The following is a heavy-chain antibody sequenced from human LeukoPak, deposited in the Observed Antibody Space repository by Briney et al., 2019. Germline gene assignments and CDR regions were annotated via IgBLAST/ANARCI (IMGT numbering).Heavy chain of an antibody. D-gene: IGHD3-10*01. CDR1: GYTFTGYY. CDR2: INPNSGGT. J-gene: IGHJ4*02. CDR3: ARSITMVRGVFDY. V-gene: IGHV1-2*02. Sequence: ASVKVSCKASGYTFTGYYIHWVRQAPGQGLEWMGWINPNSGGTNYAQKFQGRVTMTRDTSISTAYMELSRLRSDDTAVYYCARSITMVRGVFDYWGQGTLVTVSS.